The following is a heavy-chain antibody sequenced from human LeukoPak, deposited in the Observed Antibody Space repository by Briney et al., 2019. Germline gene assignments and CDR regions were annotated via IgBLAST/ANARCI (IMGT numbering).Heavy chain of an antibody. CDR3: ARAPERWYSYGSYTYYYMDV. J-gene: IGHJ6*03. D-gene: IGHD5-18*01. Sequence: SETLSLTCTVSGGSISSYFWSWIRQPPGKGLEWIGSISYSGSTKYNPSLESRVTISVDTSKNQISLKLSSVTAADTTVYYCARAPERWYSYGSYTYYYMDVWGKGTTVTVSS. V-gene: IGHV4-59*01. CDR1: GGSISSYF. CDR2: ISYSGST.